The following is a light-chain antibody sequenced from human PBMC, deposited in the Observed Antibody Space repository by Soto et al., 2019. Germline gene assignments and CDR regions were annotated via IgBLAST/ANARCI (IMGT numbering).Light chain of an antibody. CDR2: DAS. CDR1: QSISSW. V-gene: IGKV1-5*01. CDR3: QQYNSYSLT. Sequence: DIQMTQSPSTLSASVGDRVTITCRASQSISSWLAWYQQKPGKAPKLLIYDASSLESGVPSRFSGSGSGTEFTLTISSLQPDDFATYYCQQYNSYSLTFGQGTKVDSK. J-gene: IGKJ1*01.